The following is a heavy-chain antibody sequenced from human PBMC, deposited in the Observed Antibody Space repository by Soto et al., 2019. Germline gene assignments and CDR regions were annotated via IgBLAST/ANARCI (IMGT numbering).Heavy chain of an antibody. V-gene: IGHV3-53*01. CDR1: GFSVSDNY. Sequence: PGGSLRLSCAASGFSVSDNYVTWVRQAPGKGLAWVSVIYAGGDTFYAGSVKGRFTISRDTSENMVYLQMRSLTVEDTAVYHCARGLGLCSGGACYEYWGQGTGVTVSS. D-gene: IGHD2-15*01. CDR3: ARGLGLCSGGACYEY. CDR2: IYAGGDT. J-gene: IGHJ4*02.